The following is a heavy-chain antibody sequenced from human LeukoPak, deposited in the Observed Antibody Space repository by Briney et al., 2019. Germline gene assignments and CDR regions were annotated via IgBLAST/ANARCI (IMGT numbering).Heavy chain of an antibody. J-gene: IGHJ3*02. D-gene: IGHD2-2*01. CDR1: GFTVTSNY. CDR3: ARGDLPTPRTAFDI. V-gene: IGHV3-53*01. Sequence: GGSLRLSCAASGFTVTSNYMSWVRQAPGKGLEWVSIIYSGGSTYYADFVKGRFTISRDNSKNTLYLQMNSLRAEDTAVYYCARGDLPTPRTAFDIWGQGTMVTVSS. CDR2: IYSGGST.